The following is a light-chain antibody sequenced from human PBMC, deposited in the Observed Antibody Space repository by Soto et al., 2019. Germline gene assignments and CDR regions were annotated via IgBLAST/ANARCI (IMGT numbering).Light chain of an antibody. CDR3: QQSYTSPYT. V-gene: IGKV1-39*01. CDR1: QTISTH. CDR2: GAS. Sequence: DIQMTQSPSSLSASVGDRVTITCRASQTISTHLHWYQHKPGKAPNLLIYGASSLQTGVPSRFSGSGSGTDCTLSINSLQPEDFATYYCQQSYTSPYTFGQGTELEI. J-gene: IGKJ2*01.